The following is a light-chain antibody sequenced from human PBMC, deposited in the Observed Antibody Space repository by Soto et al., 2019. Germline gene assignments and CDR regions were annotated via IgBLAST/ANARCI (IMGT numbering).Light chain of an antibody. CDR2: KVS. V-gene: IGKV2-30*01. CDR1: QSLVYSDGNTY. Sequence: DVVMTQSLLSLPVTLGQPASISCRSSQSLVYSDGNTYLSWFHQRPGQSPRRLIHKVSNRDSGVPDRFSGSGSGTDFTLKLSRVEAEDVGLYYCMQATHWPRTFGPGTKVEIK. CDR3: MQATHWPRT. J-gene: IGKJ1*01.